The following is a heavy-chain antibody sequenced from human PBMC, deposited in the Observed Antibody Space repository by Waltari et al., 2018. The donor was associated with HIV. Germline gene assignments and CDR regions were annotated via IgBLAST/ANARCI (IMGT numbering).Heavy chain of an antibody. V-gene: IGHV4-61*02. CDR1: AGSISNGYYY. CDR2: MFTSGNT. J-gene: IGHJ4*02. Sequence: QVQLQESGPGLVKPSQTLSLTCTVSAGSISNGYYYWSWIRQPAGKGLEWIGRMFTSGNTNYNPSLKSRVTISIDTSKNQFSLKLSSVTAADTAVYYCARENDLYDNSGKGSFDYWGQGTLVTVSS. D-gene: IGHD1-26*01. CDR3: ARENDLYDNSGKGSFDY.